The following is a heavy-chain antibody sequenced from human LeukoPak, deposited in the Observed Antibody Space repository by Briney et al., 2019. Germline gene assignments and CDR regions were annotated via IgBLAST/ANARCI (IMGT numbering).Heavy chain of an antibody. Sequence: GGSLRLSCAASGFTFSSYWMLWVRQAPGKGLVWVSRIDSDGSSTTYADSVKGRFTISRDNAKNTLYLQMNSLRAEDTAVYYCARGGNSGPYFDYWGQGTLVTVSS. J-gene: IGHJ4*02. CDR2: IDSDGSST. CDR3: ARGGNSGPYFDY. CDR1: GFTFSSYW. V-gene: IGHV3-74*01. D-gene: IGHD4-23*01.